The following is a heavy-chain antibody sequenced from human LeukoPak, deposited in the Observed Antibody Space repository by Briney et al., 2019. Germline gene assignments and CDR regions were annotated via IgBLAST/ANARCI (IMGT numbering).Heavy chain of an antibody. CDR3: ARDRGYRAFDI. Sequence: GGSLRLSCAASGFTFSSYGMHWVRQAPGKGLEWVAVIWYDGSNKYYADSVKGRFTISRDNSKNTLYLQMNSLRAEDTAVYYCARDRGYRAFDIWGQGTMVTVSS. D-gene: IGHD5-12*01. J-gene: IGHJ3*02. CDR1: GFTFSSYG. CDR2: IWYDGSNK. V-gene: IGHV3-33*01.